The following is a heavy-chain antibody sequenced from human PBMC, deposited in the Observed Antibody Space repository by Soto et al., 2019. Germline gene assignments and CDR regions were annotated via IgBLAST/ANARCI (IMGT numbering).Heavy chain of an antibody. D-gene: IGHD3-3*01. J-gene: IGHJ4*02. CDR3: ARGRLFLTTSGVAITYFDY. Sequence: SETLSLTCAVYSGSFSGYYYSWIRQTPGGGLEWIGEITHGGSTTYSPSLKSRVTMSLDTSKNQFSLNMTSVSAADTAVYYCARGRLFLTTSGVAITYFDYWGQGTLVTVSS. V-gene: IGHV4-34*01. CDR2: ITHGGST. CDR1: SGSFSGYY.